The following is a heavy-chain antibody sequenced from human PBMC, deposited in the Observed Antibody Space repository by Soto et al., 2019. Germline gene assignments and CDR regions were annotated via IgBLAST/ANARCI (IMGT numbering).Heavy chain of an antibody. CDR1: GFAFGGYA. D-gene: IGHD6-25*01. CDR2: ISGSAAVT. CDR3: AKEAEDRIAAAILVS. V-gene: IGHV3-23*01. J-gene: IGHJ5*02. Sequence: EVQLLESGGGLIHPGGSLRLSCVASGFAFGGYAMNWVRQTPGKGLEWVSAISGSAAVTAYADSVRGRFSISSDNSNNTLYLPLINLRVDDTAVYFCAKEAEDRIAAAILVSWGQGTLVSVSS.